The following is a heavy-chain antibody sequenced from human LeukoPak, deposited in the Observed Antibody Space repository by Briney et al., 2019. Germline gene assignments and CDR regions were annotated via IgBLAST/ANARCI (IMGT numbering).Heavy chain of an antibody. CDR1: GFTFSSYA. CDR2: ISGSGGST. J-gene: IGHJ4*02. Sequence: GGSLLLSCAASGFTFSSYAMSWVRPAPGKGLEWVSAISGSGGSTYYADSVKGRFTISRDNSKNTLYLQMNSLRAEDTAVYYCAKDLVIAVAGTFDYWGQGTLVTVSS. V-gene: IGHV3-23*01. D-gene: IGHD6-19*01. CDR3: AKDLVIAVAGTFDY.